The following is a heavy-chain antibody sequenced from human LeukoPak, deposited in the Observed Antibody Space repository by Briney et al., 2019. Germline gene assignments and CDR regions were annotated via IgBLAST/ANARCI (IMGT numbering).Heavy chain of an antibody. Sequence: SETLSLTCTVSGYSISSGYYWGWIRQPPGKGPEWIGSIYHSGSTYYNPSLKSRVTISVDTSKNQFSLKLSSVTAADTAVYYCAGEGVTMVRGAHDYWGQGTLVTVSS. CDR3: AGEGVTMVRGAHDY. D-gene: IGHD3-10*01. CDR1: GYSISSGYY. J-gene: IGHJ4*02. V-gene: IGHV4-38-2*02. CDR2: IYHSGST.